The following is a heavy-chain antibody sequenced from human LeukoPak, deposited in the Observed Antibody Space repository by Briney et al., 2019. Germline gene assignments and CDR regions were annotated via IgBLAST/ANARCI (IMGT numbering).Heavy chain of an antibody. D-gene: IGHD1-1*01. V-gene: IGHV4-31*03. J-gene: IGHJ4*02. CDR3: PREFHPDSGTNYFDS. Sequence: SETLSLTCTVSGGSMNSGYSYCSWIRQHPGKGLEWSGYIYYSRTTYYTPSLRRRGSISVDTSKNQFSLKLSSVTAADTAVYYCPREFHPDSGTNYFDSGGQGTRVPVSS. CDR1: GGSMNSGYSY. CDR2: IYYSRTT.